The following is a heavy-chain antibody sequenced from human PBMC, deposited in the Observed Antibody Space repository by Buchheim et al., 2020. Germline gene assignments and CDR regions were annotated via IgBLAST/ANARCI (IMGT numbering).Heavy chain of an antibody. CDR1: GGSISSGGYY. D-gene: IGHD3-22*01. J-gene: IGHJ6*02. V-gene: IGHV4-31*03. Sequence: QVQLQESGPGLVKPSQTLSLTCTVSGGSISSGGYYWSWIRQHPGKGLEWIGYIYYSGSTYYNPSLKSRVTISVDTSMNQFSLKLSSVTAADTAVYYCARSNYYDSSGYYAKYYYYYGMDVWGQGTT. CDR2: IYYSGST. CDR3: ARSNYYDSSGYYAKYYYYYGMDV.